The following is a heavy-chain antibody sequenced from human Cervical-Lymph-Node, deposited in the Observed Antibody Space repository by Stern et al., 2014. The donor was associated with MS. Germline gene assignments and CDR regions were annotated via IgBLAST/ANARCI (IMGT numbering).Heavy chain of an antibody. CDR3: VQLKQWGGMDV. CDR2: SYYAAST. D-gene: IGHD6-19*01. V-gene: IGHV4-39*02. CDR1: GASLTSSTYS. Sequence: QVQLQESGPRLVKPSETLSLTCTVSGASLTSSTYSWAWVRQPPGKGLEWIGSSYYAASTVYNPSLVSRVNISVDTSRPPFPLRLSSVTAADTAVYYCVQLKQWGGMDVWGPGTTVTVSS. J-gene: IGHJ6*02.